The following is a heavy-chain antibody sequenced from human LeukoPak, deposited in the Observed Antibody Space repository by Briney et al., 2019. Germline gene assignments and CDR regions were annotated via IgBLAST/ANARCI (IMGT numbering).Heavy chain of an antibody. D-gene: IGHD2-2*01. CDR2: INPNSGGT. Sequence: ASVKVSCKASGYTFTGYYMHWVRQAPGQGLEWMGRINPNSGGTNYAQKFQGRVTMTRDTSISTAYMELSRLRSDDTAVYYCARRVYCSTSCYALSFDYWGQGTLVTVSP. CDR1: GYTFTGYY. V-gene: IGHV1-2*06. CDR3: ARRVYCSTSCYALSFDY. J-gene: IGHJ4*02.